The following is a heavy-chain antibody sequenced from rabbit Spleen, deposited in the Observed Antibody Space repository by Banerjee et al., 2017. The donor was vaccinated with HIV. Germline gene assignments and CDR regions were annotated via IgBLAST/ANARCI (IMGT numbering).Heavy chain of an antibody. J-gene: IGHJ4*01. D-gene: IGHD2-1*01. CDR1: GFSFSANHW. CDR2: IYVGSGGGT. CDR3: GRAGEGGYGYLDL. Sequence: QEQLEESGGDLVKPEGSLTLTCTASGFSFSANHWICWVRQAPGKGLEWIGCIYVGSGGGTKYASWAKGRFTISKTSSTTVTLEMTSLTVADTATFFCGRAGEGGYGYLDLWGPGTLVTVS. V-gene: IGHV1S45*01.